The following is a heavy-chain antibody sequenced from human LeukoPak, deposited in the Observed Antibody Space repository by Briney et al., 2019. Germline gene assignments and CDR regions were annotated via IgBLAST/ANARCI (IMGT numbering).Heavy chain of an antibody. CDR1: GFTFSSYA. CDR3: AKDRPHPSAEPTNFDY. J-gene: IGHJ4*02. Sequence: GESLRLSCAGSGFTFSSYAMSWVRQAPGKGLEWVSATDGSGGSAYYADSVRGRFTISRDNSKNTLYLQMNSLRVEDTAVYYCAKDRPHPSAEPTNFDYWGQGTLVTVSS. V-gene: IGHV3-23*01. D-gene: IGHD1-14*01. CDR2: TDGSGGSA.